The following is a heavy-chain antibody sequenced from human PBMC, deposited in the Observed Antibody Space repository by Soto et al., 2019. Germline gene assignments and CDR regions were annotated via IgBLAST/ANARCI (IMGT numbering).Heavy chain of an antibody. J-gene: IGHJ6*03. D-gene: IGHD4-17*01. Sequence: GASVKVSCKASGYTFTSYAMHWVRQAPGQRLEWMGWINANSGNTDYAQKFQGRVTMTRNTSISTAYMELSSLRSEDTAVYYCATKVTTYFRYYYYYMDVWGKGTTVNVSS. CDR3: ATKVTTYFRYYYYYMDV. CDR1: GYTFTSYA. V-gene: IGHV1-8*02. CDR2: INANSGNT.